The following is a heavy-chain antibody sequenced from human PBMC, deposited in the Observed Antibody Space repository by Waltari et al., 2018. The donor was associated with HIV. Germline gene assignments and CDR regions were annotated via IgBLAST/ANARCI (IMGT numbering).Heavy chain of an antibody. CDR2: INPKSGVT. J-gene: IGHJ2*01. Sequence: QVQLVQSGAEVKMPGASVRVSCKASGYSFIAYYVHWVRQAPGQGLQWRGRINPKSGVTNYPQKFQGRVSMTRDTSISTAYLEVTTLRSDDTAVYYCARGFFQNDLRGLFDLWGRGTLVTVSS. CDR1: GYSFIAYY. CDR3: ARGFFQNDLRGLFDL. V-gene: IGHV1-2*06. D-gene: IGHD3-16*01.